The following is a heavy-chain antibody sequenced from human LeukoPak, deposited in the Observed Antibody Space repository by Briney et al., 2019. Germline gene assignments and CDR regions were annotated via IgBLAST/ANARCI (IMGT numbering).Heavy chain of an antibody. V-gene: IGHV4-34*01. D-gene: IGHD2/OR15-2a*01. Sequence: SETLSLTCAVYGGSFSGYYWSWIRQPPGKGLEWIGEINHSGSTNYNPSLKSRVTISVDTSKNQFSLKLSSVTAADTAVYYCARDSIFSVFDYWGQGTLVTVSS. CDR1: GGSFSGYY. J-gene: IGHJ4*02. CDR3: ARDSIFSVFDY. CDR2: INHSGST.